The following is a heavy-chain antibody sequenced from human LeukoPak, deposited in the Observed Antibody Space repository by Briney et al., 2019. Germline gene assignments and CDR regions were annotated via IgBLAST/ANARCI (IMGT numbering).Heavy chain of an antibody. D-gene: IGHD5-12*01. Sequence: SETLSLTCTVSGGSISSYYWSWIWQPPGKGLEWIGYIYYSGSTNYNPSLKSRVTISVDTSKNQFSLKLSSVTAADTAVYYCARHFVVPGLPPYYYYGMDVWGQGTTVTVSS. J-gene: IGHJ6*02. CDR1: GGSISSYY. CDR2: IYYSGST. V-gene: IGHV4-59*08. CDR3: ARHFVVPGLPPYYYYGMDV.